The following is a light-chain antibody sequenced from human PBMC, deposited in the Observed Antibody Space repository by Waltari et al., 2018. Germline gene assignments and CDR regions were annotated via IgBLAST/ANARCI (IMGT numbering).Light chain of an antibody. CDR1: SSDIGAYNF. V-gene: IGLV2-14*03. CDR3: SSYTTGSTRYD. Sequence: QSALTQPASVSGSPGQSITISCTGTSSDIGAYNFVSWYQKHPGKAPKVMIYDVNHRPSGGSSRFAGSNPGNTTPQTISGIQAEDEADYYCSSYTTGSTRYDFGSGTKVTVL. CDR2: DVN. J-gene: IGLJ1*01.